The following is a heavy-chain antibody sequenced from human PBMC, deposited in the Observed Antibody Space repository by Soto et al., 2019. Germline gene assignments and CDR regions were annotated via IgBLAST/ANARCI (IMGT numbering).Heavy chain of an antibody. CDR1: GFSLGNGRMG. CDR3: XRMDGDSNYYAMDV. Sequence: QVTLKESGPVLVKPTETLTLTCTVSGFSLGNGRMGVSWIRQPPGKPLEWLAHFFSDAERSYSASMQSRLTMSMDTSGSQVVLIMTNMDPVDTAXXXXXRMDGDSNYYAMDVWGQGTTVTVSS. D-gene: IGHD4-17*01. CDR2: FFSDAER. V-gene: IGHV2-26*01. J-gene: IGHJ6*02.